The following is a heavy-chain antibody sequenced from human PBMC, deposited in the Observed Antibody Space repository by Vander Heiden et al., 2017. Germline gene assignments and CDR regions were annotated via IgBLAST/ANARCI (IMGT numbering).Heavy chain of an antibody. J-gene: IGHJ4*02. CDR2: IKSDTDGGTT. D-gene: IGHD3-10*01. CDR1: GFTFSNAW. Sequence: EVQLVESGGGLVNPGGSLSLSCAASGFTFSNAWMGWVRKSQGKGLEGVGRIKSDTDGGTTDYTAPVKGRFTISRDDSRNTVYLQMNSLKTEDTAVYFCATGTKVRGLFDYWGQGTLVTVSS. CDR3: ATGTKVRGLFDY. V-gene: IGHV3-15*01.